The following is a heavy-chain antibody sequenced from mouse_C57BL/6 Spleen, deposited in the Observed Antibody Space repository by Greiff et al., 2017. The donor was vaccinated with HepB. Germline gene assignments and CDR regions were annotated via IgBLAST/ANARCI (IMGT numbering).Heavy chain of an antibody. CDR1: GYAFSSSW. V-gene: IGHV1-82*01. J-gene: IGHJ4*01. D-gene: IGHD1-1*01. Sequence: QVQLKESGPELVKPGASVKISCKASGYAFSSSWMNWVKQRPGKGLEWIGRIYPGDGDTNYNGNFKGKATLTADKSSSTAYMQLSSLTSEDSAVYFCARRDYGSNYAMDYWGQGTSVTVSS. CDR2: IYPGDGDT. CDR3: ARRDYGSNYAMDY.